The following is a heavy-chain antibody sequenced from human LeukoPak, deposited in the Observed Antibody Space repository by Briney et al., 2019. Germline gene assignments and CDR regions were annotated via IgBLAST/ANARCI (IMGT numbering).Heavy chain of an antibody. Sequence: GRSLRLSCAASGFTFSSYAMHWVRQAPGKGLEWVAVISYDGSNKYYADSVKGRFTISRDNSKNTLYLQMNSLRAEDTAVYYCARDPKMATIQYYFDYWGQGTLVTVSP. J-gene: IGHJ4*02. V-gene: IGHV3-30-3*01. CDR3: ARDPKMATIQYYFDY. CDR2: ISYDGSNK. CDR1: GFTFSSYA. D-gene: IGHD5-24*01.